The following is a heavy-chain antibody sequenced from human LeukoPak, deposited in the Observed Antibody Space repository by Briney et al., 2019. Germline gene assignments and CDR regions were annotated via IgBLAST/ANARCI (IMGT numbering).Heavy chain of an antibody. D-gene: IGHD4-17*01. CDR2: INSDGTST. CDR1: GFTFSSYW. V-gene: IGHV3-74*01. Sequence: QPGGSLRLSCAASGFTFSSYWMHWVRQGPGKGLVWVSRINSDGTSTTYADSVKGRFTISRDNAKNTVYLQMNSLRAEDTAVYYCARVKGNNGDHVDFDYWGQGTLVTVSS. CDR3: ARVKGNNGDHVDFDY. J-gene: IGHJ4*02.